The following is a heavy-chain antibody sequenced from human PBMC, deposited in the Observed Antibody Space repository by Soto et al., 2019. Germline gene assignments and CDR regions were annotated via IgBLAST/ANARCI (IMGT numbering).Heavy chain of an antibody. CDR3: ARSTNDYGDRH. CDR1: GYTFTSYD. V-gene: IGHV1-8*01. CDR2: MNPNSGTT. D-gene: IGHD4-17*01. J-gene: IGHJ4*02. Sequence: QVQLVQSGAEVKKPGASVKVSCKASGYTFTSYDINWVRPATGQGLEWTGWMNPNSGTTGYAQKFQGRVTMTSNTSITTAYMELSSLRSDDTAVYYFARSTNDYGDRHWGQGTLVTVSS.